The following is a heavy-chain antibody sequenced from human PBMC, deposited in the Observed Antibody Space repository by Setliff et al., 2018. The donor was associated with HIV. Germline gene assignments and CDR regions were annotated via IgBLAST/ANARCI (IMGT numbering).Heavy chain of an antibody. CDR3: ASARIPTGGVSTSLDY. D-gene: IGHD3-3*01. J-gene: IGHJ4*02. CDR2: ISGYDGTT. CDR1: GYGFINYG. Sequence: GASVKVSCKASGYGFINYGMSWLRQAPGQGLEWMGWISGYDGTTKYAQKFEGRVTMTRDPSTSTAYMEVRSLRSDDTAMYFCASARIPTGGVSTSLDYWGQGTLVTVSS. V-gene: IGHV1-18*01.